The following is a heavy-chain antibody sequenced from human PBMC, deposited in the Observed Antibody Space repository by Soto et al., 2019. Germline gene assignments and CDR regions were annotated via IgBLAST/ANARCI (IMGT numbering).Heavy chain of an antibody. D-gene: IGHD1-26*01. Sequence: GESLKISCKGSGSSFTNDWIGWVRQMPGKGLEWIGIIYPGDSDTRYSPSFQGQHTISVDKAISTAYLQRSSQKASDTAIYYCARQGRSGSYWGNGAFDIWGRGTMVTVSS. CDR2: IYPGDSDT. CDR3: ARQGRSGSYWGNGAFDI. CDR1: GSSFTNDW. J-gene: IGHJ3*02. V-gene: IGHV5-51*01.